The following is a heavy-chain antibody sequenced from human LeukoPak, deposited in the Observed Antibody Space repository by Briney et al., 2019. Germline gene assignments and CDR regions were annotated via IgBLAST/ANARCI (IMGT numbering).Heavy chain of an antibody. Sequence: ASVKVPCKVSGYTLTELSMHWVRQAPGKGLEWMGGFDPEDGETIYAQKFQGRVTMTRDTSTSTVYMELSSLRSEDTAVYYCARDGDTAMVKSAYAFDIWGQGTMVTVSS. D-gene: IGHD5-18*01. J-gene: IGHJ3*02. V-gene: IGHV1-24*01. CDR3: ARDGDTAMVKSAYAFDI. CDR1: GYTLTELS. CDR2: FDPEDGET.